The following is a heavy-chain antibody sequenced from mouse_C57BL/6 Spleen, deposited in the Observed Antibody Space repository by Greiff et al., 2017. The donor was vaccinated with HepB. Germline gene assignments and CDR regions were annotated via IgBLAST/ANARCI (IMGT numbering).Heavy chain of an antibody. Sequence: VQLQQSGPELVKPGASVKISCKASGYSFTDYNMNWVKQSNGKSLEWIGVINPNYGTTSYNQKFKGKATLTVDQSSSTAYMQLNSLTSEDSAVYYGAREDYYDNPYAMDYWGQGTSVTVSS. V-gene: IGHV1-39*01. D-gene: IGHD2-4*01. CDR3: AREDYYDNPYAMDY. CDR2: INPNYGTT. CDR1: GYSFTDYN. J-gene: IGHJ4*01.